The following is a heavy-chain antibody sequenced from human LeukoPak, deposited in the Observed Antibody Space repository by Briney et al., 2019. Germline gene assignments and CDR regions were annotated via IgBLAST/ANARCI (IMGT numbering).Heavy chain of an antibody. D-gene: IGHD4-23*01. CDR2: ISDIGSI. Sequence: SETLSLTCTVSGGSISSYYWSWIRQPPGKGLEWIAYISDIGSINYNPSLKSRVTISLDTSKNQFSLKLSSVTAADTAVYYCARDDDYGGNGGFDYWGQGTLVTVSS. V-gene: IGHV4-59*12. J-gene: IGHJ4*02. CDR3: ARDDDYGGNGGFDY. CDR1: GGSISSYY.